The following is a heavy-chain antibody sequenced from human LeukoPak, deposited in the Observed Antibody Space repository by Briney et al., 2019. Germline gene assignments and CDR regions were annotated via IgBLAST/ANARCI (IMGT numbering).Heavy chain of an antibody. CDR1: RFTFSSYA. J-gene: IGHJ4*02. Sequence: GGSLRLSCAASRFTFSSYAMHWVRQAPGKGLEWVAVTSYDGSNKYYADSVKGRFTVSRDNSKNTLYLQMNSLRAEDTAVYYCARDSGDFWSGYYGRYFDYWGQGTLVTVSS. D-gene: IGHD3-3*01. CDR2: TSYDGSNK. V-gene: IGHV3-30-3*01. CDR3: ARDSGDFWSGYYGRYFDY.